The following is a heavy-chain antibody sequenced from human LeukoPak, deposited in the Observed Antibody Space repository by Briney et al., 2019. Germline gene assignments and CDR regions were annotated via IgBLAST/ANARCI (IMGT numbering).Heavy chain of an antibody. V-gene: IGHV4-59*01. Sequence: SETLSLTCTVSGGSISDYFWSWIRQPPGKGLEWVGYVFYNGSTNYNPSLKSRVTISIDTSRIRFSLRLSSVTAADTARYYCASERGYSRYTFHYWGQGNMVTVSS. J-gene: IGHJ4*02. CDR3: ASERGYSRYTFHY. CDR2: VFYNGST. D-gene: IGHD5-12*01. CDR1: GGSISDYF.